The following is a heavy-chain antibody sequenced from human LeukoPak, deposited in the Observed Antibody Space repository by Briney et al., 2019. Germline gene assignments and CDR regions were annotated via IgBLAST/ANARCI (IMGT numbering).Heavy chain of an antibody. V-gene: IGHV3-69-1*01. D-gene: IGHD6-19*01. J-gene: IGHJ4*02. CDR3: ARESRQWLVLGGVDY. CDR1: GFTFSSYA. CDR2: ISSSSTI. Sequence: GGSLRLSCAASGFTFSSYAMHWAPQAPGRGLEWVSSISSSSTIYYADSVKGRFTISRDNAKNSLYLQMNSLRAEDTAVYYCARESRQWLVLGGVDYWGQGTLVTVSS.